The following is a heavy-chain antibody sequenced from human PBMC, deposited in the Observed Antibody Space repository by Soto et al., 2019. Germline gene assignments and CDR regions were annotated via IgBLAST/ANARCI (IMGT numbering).Heavy chain of an antibody. CDR3: VSLWSVTGSRDY. CDR2: IRDRVHSYST. CDR1: GLTFSDHY. V-gene: IGHV3-72*01. Sequence: EVQLVESGGGLVQPGGSLRLSCAVSGLTFSDHYMGWVRQAPGKGLDWVGRIRDRVHSYSTAYAASVKGRFNISRDDSRTSLYLQMTSLKMEDSAVFYCVSLWSVTGSRDYWGRGTLVTVSS. D-gene: IGHD1-20*01. J-gene: IGHJ4*02.